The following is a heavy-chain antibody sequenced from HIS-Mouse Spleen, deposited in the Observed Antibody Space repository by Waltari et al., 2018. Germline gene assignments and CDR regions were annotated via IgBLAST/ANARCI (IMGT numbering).Heavy chain of an antibody. Sequence: QVQLVQSGAEVKKPGASVKVSCKASGYTCTGYYMHWVRQAPGQGLEWMGWINPNSGGTNYAQKFQGRVTMTRDTSISTAYMELSRLRSDDTAVYYCARVSHNWNYETAFDIWGQGTMVTVSS. V-gene: IGHV1-2*02. CDR3: ARVSHNWNYETAFDI. J-gene: IGHJ3*02. CDR2: INPNSGGT. D-gene: IGHD1-7*01. CDR1: GYTCTGYY.